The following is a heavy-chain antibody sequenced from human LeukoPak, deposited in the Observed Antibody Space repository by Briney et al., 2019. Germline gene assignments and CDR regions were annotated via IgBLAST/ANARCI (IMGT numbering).Heavy chain of an antibody. CDR2: IYYSGST. J-gene: IGHJ4*02. D-gene: IGHD3-22*01. CDR1: GGSISSYY. Sequence: PETLSLTCTVSGGSISSYYWSWIRQPTGKGLEWIGYIYYSGSTNYNPSLKSRVTISVDTSKNQFSLKLSSVTAADTAVYYCASSYYDSSGPNYWGQGTLVTVSS. V-gene: IGHV4-59*01. CDR3: ASSYYDSSGPNY.